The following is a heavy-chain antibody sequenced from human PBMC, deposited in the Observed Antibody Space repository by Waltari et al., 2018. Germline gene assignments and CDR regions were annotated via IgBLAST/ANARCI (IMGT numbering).Heavy chain of an antibody. CDR3: ARGLRYSYGSRGSGWFDP. V-gene: IGHV1-8*01. D-gene: IGHD5-18*01. Sequence: QVQLVQSGAEVKKPGASVKVSCKASGYTFTSSDINWVRQATGQGLEWMGWMNPNSGNTGYAQKFQGRVTMTRNTSISTAYMELSSLRSEDTAVYYCARGLRYSYGSRGSGWFDPWGQGTLVTVSS. CDR2: MNPNSGNT. J-gene: IGHJ5*02. CDR1: GYTFTSSD.